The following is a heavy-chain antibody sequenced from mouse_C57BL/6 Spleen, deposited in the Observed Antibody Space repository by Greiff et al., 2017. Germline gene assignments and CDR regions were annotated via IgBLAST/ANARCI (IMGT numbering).Heavy chain of an antibody. V-gene: IGHV10-1*01. J-gene: IGHJ2*01. D-gene: IGHD2-3*01. CDR2: IRSKSNNYAT. CDR1: GFSFNTYA. CDR3: VRHSGYYDYFDY. Sequence: EVMLVESGGGLVQPKGSLKLSCAASGFSFNTYAMNWVRQAPGKGLEWVARIRSKSNNYATYYADSVKDRFTISRDDSESMLYLQMNNLKTEDTAMYYCVRHSGYYDYFDYWGQGTTLTVSS.